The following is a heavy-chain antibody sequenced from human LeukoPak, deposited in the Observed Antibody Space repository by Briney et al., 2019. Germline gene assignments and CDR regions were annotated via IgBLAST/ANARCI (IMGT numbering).Heavy chain of an antibody. CDR1: VYSLTDYY. V-gene: IGHV1-2*02. CDR3: ARGGHYYSYSMDV. J-gene: IGHJ6*03. Sequence: GASVNVSPKPSVYSLTDYYMYLVRQAPGQRLQSIGWINPDSGGTHYPQNFQGRVTITRDTSISTAYMELSRLRSDDAAVYYCARGGHYYSYSMDVWGKGTTVTVSS. CDR2: INPDSGGT.